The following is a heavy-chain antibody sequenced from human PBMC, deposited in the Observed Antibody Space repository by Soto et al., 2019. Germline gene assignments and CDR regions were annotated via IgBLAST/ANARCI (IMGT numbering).Heavy chain of an antibody. J-gene: IGHJ6*02. CDR1: GYNFTTYW. CDR3: TRSGPHAPHYGMDV. V-gene: IGHV5-51*01. CDR2: IYPGDSDS. D-gene: IGHD2-15*01. Sequence: GESLKISCKGSGYNFTTYWIGWVRQMPGKGLEWMGMIYPGDSDSRYSPSFQGQVTISADKSISTAYRQWSSLKASDTAIYYCTRSGPHAPHYGMDVWGQGTTVTVSS.